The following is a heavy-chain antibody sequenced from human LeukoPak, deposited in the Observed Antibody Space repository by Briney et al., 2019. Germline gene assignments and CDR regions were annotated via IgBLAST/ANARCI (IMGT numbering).Heavy chain of an antibody. CDR2: ISDSGGRT. CDR1: GITLSNYG. V-gene: IGHV3-23*01. J-gene: IGHJ4*02. D-gene: IGHD3-22*01. Sequence: GGSMRLSCAVSGITLSNYGMSWVRQAPGKGLEWVAGISDSGGRTNYADSVKGRFTISRDNPKNTLYLQMDSLRAEDTAVYFCAKRGVVIRVILVGFHKEAYYFDSWGQGALVTVSS. CDR3: AKRGVVIRVILVGFHKEAYYFDS.